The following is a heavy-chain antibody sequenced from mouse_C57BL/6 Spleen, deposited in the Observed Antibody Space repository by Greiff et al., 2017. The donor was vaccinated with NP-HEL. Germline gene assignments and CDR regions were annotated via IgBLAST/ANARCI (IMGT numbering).Heavy chain of an antibody. Sequence: VKLQQPGAELVKPGASVKLSCKASGYTFTSYWMHWVKQRPGQGLEWIGMIHPNSGSTNYNEKFKSKATLTVDKSSSTAYMQLSSLTSEDSAVYYCARDDGSSYDYWGQGTTLTVSS. CDR1: GYTFTSYW. D-gene: IGHD1-1*01. J-gene: IGHJ2*01. V-gene: IGHV1-64*01. CDR3: ARDDGSSYDY. CDR2: IHPNSGST.